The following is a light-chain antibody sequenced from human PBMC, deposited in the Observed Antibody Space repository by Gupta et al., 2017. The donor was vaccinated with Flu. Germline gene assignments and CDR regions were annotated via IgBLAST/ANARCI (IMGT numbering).Light chain of an antibody. CDR1: QDIRTW. J-gene: IGKJ4*01. V-gene: IGKV1D-16*01. Sequence: DIQMTPSPSSLSASVGDRVTITCRASQDIRTWIAWYQQKPEKAPKSLIYAASNLQSGVPSRFSGGGSGTDFTLTISSLQPEDFATYYCQQYNSFPLTFGGGTKVEIK. CDR2: AAS. CDR3: QQYNSFPLT.